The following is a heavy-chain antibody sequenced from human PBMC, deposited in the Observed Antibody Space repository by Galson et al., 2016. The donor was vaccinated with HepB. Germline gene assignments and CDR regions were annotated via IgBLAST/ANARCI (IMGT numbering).Heavy chain of an antibody. D-gene: IGHD6-19*01. CDR1: GFIFSTYA. Sequence: SLRLSCAGSGFIFSTYAMNWVRQAPGKGLEWVSSIRGSGGGIDYADSVKGRFTISRDNSKNTFYLQMSSLRAEDTAVYYCARDYPGSSGNVGTFDIWGQGTMVAVSS. CDR2: IRGSGGGI. CDR3: ARDYPGSSGNVGTFDI. V-gene: IGHV3-23*01. J-gene: IGHJ3*02.